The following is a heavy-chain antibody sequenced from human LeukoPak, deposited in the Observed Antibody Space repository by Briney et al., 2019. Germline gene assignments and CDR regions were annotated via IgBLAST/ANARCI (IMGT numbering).Heavy chain of an antibody. V-gene: IGHV4-4*07. CDR3: ARHGRYCSSTSCYKGWFDP. J-gene: IGHJ5*02. CDR2: IYTSGST. D-gene: IGHD2-2*02. Sequence: SETLSLTCTVSGGSISSYYWSWIRQPAGKGLEWIGRIYTSGSTNYNPSLKSRVTMSVDTSKNQFSLKLSSVTAADTAVYYCARHGRYCSSTSCYKGWFDPWGQGTLVTVSS. CDR1: GGSISSYY.